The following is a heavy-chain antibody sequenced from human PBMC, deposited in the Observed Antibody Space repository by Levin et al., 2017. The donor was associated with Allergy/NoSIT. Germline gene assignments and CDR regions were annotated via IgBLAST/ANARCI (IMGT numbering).Heavy chain of an antibody. Sequence: PGGSLRLSCAASGFTFNNYAMSWVRQAPGKGLEWVSAIINSGVGTYYADSVKGRFTISRDNSKNTMYLQINSLRAEYTAVYLCAKDAIRGSDQPYYFDYWGQGTLVTASS. D-gene: IGHD6-19*01. CDR1: GFTFNNYA. CDR3: AKDAIRGSDQPYYFDY. V-gene: IGHV3-23*01. CDR2: IINSGVGT. J-gene: IGHJ4*02.